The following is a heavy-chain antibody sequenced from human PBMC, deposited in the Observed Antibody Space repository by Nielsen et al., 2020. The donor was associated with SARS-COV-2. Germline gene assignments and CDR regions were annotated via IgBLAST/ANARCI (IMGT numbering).Heavy chain of an antibody. V-gene: IGHV1-18*01. CDR1: GYTLTELS. J-gene: IGHJ6*02. Sequence: ASVKVSCKVSGYTLTELSMHWVRQAPGQGLEWMGWISAYNDNTNYAQKLQGRVTMTTDTSTSTAYMELRSLRSDDTAVYYCAREGQPDYYYGMDVWGQGTTVTVSS. CDR2: ISAYNDNT. CDR3: AREGQPDYYYGMDV. D-gene: IGHD2-2*01.